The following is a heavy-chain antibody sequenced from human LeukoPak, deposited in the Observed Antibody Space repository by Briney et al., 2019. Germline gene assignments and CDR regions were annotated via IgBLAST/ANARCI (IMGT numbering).Heavy chain of an antibody. D-gene: IGHD6-13*01. CDR3: ARRTAAATWAFDY. CDR2: IYYSGST. CDR1: GGSISSYY. Sequence: PSETLSLTCTVSGGSISSYYWSWIRQPPGKGLEWIGYIYYSGSTNYNPSLKSRVAISVDTSKNQFSLKLSSVTAADTAVYYCARRTAAATWAFDYWGQGTLVTVSS. V-gene: IGHV4-59*08. J-gene: IGHJ4*02.